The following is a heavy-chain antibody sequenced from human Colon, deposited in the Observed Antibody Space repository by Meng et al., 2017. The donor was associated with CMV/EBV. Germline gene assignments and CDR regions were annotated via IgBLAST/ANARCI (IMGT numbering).Heavy chain of an antibody. J-gene: IGHJ4*02. V-gene: IGHV4-30-4*08. CDR2: IYYSGTT. Sequence: SETLSLTCSVSGGSINSGDYYWNWIRQSPGKGLEWIGHIYYSGTTYYNPSLKSRVTISLDTSRNQFSLKLSSVTAADTAVYSCARGRFLEWFYDSWGQGTLVTVPQ. CDR1: GGSINSGDYY. CDR3: ARGRFLEWFYDS. D-gene: IGHD3-3*01.